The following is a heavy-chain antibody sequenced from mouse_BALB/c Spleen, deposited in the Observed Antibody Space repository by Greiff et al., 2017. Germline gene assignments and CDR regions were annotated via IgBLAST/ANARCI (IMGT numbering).Heavy chain of an antibody. J-gene: IGHJ4*01. CDR3: ARGMIPYAMDY. CDR1: GFSLTGYG. CDR2: IWGDGST. V-gene: IGHV2-6-7*01. D-gene: IGHD2-4*01. Sequence: VQLVESGPGLVAPSQSLSITCTVSGFSLTGYGVNWVRQPPGKGLEWLGMIWGDGSTDYNSALKSRLSISKDNSKSQVFLKINSLQTDDTARYYCARGMIPYAMDYWGQGTSVTVSS.